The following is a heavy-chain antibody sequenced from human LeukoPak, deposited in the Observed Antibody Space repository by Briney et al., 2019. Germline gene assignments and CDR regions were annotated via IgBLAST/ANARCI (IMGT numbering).Heavy chain of an antibody. CDR1: GFAFSTYT. V-gene: IGHV3-21*01. Sequence: PGGSLRLSCAASGFAFSTYTVTWVRQAPGKGLEWVSSISSTSSYIYYADSVKGRFTISRDNAKNSLYLQINSLRAEDTAVYYCARVRSAYDSLDYWGPGTLVTV. CDR2: ISSTSSYI. CDR3: ARVRSAYDSLDY. J-gene: IGHJ4*02. D-gene: IGHD5-12*01.